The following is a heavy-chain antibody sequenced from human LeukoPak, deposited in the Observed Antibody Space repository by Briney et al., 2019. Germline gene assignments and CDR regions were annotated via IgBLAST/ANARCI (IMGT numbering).Heavy chain of an antibody. V-gene: IGHV4-39*01. Sequence: SETLSLTCTVSGGSIRSSSYYWGWIRQPPGKGLEWIGSIYYSGSTYYNPSLKSRVTISVDTSKNQFSLKLSSVTAADTAVYYCARGYCSSTSCYAAPSPNWFDPWGQGTLVTVSS. CDR2: IYYSGST. J-gene: IGHJ5*02. CDR1: GGSIRSSSYY. D-gene: IGHD2-2*01. CDR3: ARGYCSSTSCYAAPSPNWFDP.